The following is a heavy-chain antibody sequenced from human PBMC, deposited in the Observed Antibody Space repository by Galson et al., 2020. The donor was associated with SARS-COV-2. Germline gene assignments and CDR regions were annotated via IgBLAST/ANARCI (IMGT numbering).Heavy chain of an antibody. V-gene: IGHV3-15*01. D-gene: IGHD4-17*01. CDR3: TWTTVTLQWDF. CDR2: VKSKTDGGTT. Sequence: SLRLSCAASGFTFSNAWMSWVRQAPGKGLEWVGRVKSKTDGGTTDYAAPVKGRFIISRDDSKNTLYLQMDSLKTEATAVYYCTWTTVTLQWDFWGQGTQVTVSS. J-gene: IGHJ4*02. CDR1: GFTFSNAW.